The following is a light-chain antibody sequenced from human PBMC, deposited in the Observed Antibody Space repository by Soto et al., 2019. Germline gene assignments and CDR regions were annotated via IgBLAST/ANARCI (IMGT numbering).Light chain of an antibody. CDR1: QSVSSSS. Sequence: EIVLTQSPGTLSLSPGERATLSCRASQSVSSSSLAWYQQRRGQAPRLLIHGASSRATGIPDRFSDSGSGTDFTLTISRLEPEDFAVYYCQQYGSSPRTLGQGTKVDIK. V-gene: IGKV3-20*01. CDR3: QQYGSSPRT. CDR2: GAS. J-gene: IGKJ1*01.